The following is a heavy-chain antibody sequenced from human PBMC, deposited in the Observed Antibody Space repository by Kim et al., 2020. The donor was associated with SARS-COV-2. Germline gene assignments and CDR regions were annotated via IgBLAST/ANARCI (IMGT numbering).Heavy chain of an antibody. Sequence: GGSLRLSCAASGFTFSSYGMHWVRPAPGKGLEWVAIISYDGNNKYYADSVKGRFTISRDNSKNTLYLQMNSLRAEDTAVYYCAKGASGSYSSYFDYWGQGTLVTVSS. CDR2: ISYDGNNK. V-gene: IGHV3-30*18. D-gene: IGHD1-26*01. J-gene: IGHJ4*02. CDR3: AKGASGSYSSYFDY. CDR1: GFTFSSYG.